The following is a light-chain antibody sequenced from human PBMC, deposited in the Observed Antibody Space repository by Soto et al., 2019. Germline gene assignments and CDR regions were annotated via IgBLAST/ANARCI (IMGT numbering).Light chain of an antibody. Sequence: DIQLTQSPSFLSASVGDRVTITCRASQGISSYLAWYQQKPGKAPKLLIYAASTLQSGVPSSFSGSGSGTEFTLTISSLQPEDFATYACQQLNSYPPWTFGQGTKVEIK. CDR1: QGISSY. CDR2: AAS. CDR3: QQLNSYPPWT. V-gene: IGKV1-9*01. J-gene: IGKJ1*01.